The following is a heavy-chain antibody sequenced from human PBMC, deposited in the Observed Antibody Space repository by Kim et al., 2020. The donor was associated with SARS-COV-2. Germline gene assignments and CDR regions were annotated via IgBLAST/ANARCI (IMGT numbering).Heavy chain of an antibody. J-gene: IGHJ3*02. CDR3: ARSSTTSLDAFDT. V-gene: IGHV5-51*01. Sequence: YSPSFQGQVTISADKAISTAYLQWGSLKASDTAMFYCARSSTTSLDAFDTWGQGTRVTVSS. D-gene: IGHD2-2*01.